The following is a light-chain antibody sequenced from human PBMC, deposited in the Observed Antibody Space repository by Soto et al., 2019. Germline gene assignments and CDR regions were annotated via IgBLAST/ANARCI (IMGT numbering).Light chain of an antibody. CDR1: QSVSSSY. CDR2: GAS. V-gene: IGKV3-20*01. CDR3: QQYGSSPPYT. Sequence: EIVLTQSPGTLSLSPGERATLSCGASQSVSSSYLAWYQQKPGQAPRLLIYGASSRATGIPDRFSSSGSGTDFTLTISRLEPEDFAMYYCQQYGSSPPYTFGQGTKLEIK. J-gene: IGKJ2*01.